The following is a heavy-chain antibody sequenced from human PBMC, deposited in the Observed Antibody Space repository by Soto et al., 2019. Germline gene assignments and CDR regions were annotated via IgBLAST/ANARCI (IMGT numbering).Heavy chain of an antibody. CDR1: GGSISSYY. D-gene: IGHD6-19*01. CDR3: ARDAVAGPYYYYYYGMDV. Sequence: SETLSLTCTVSGGSISSYYWSWIRQPPGKGLEWIGYIYYSGSTNYNPSLKSRVTISVDTSKNQSSLKLSSVTAADTAVYYCARDAVAGPYYYYYYGMDVWGQGTTVTVSS. J-gene: IGHJ6*02. CDR2: IYYSGST. V-gene: IGHV4-59*01.